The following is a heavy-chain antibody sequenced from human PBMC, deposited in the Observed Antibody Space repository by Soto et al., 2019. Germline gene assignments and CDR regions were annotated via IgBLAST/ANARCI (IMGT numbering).Heavy chain of an antibody. CDR2: TYYRSKWYN. D-gene: IGHD6-6*01. CDR1: GDSVSSNSAA. J-gene: IGHJ6*02. V-gene: IGHV6-1*01. Sequence: SQTLSLTCAISGDSVSSNSAAWNWIRQSPSRGLEWLGRTYYRSKWYNDYAVSVKSRITINPDTSKNQFSLQLNSVTTEDTAVYYCARDRSGEIWCSSQEYYYYGMDVWGQGTTVTVSS. CDR3: ARDRSGEIWCSSQEYYYYGMDV.